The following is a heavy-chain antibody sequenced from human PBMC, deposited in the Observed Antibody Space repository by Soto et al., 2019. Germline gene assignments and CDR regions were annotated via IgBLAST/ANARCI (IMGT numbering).Heavy chain of an antibody. CDR2: IYYSGST. Sequence: PSETLSLTCTVSGGSISSSSYYWGWIRQPPGEGLEWIGSIYYSGSTYYNPSLKSRVTISVDTSKNQFSLKLSSVTAADTAVYYCARYSYGANLGYWGQGTLVTVSS. CDR1: GGSISSSSYY. CDR3: ARYSYGANLGY. V-gene: IGHV4-39*01. J-gene: IGHJ4*02. D-gene: IGHD5-18*01.